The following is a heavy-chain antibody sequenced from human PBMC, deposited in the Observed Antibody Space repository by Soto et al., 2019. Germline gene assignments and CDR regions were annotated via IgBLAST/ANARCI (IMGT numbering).Heavy chain of an antibody. CDR3: ARHDCISSSCYYYYYYGMDV. Sequence: QVHLVQSGAEVKKPGSSVKVSCKASGGTFSNYAISWVRQAPGQGLEWMGGIIPIFDTANYAQKFQGGVTITADQSTSTAYMELSSLRSEDTAVYYCARHDCISSSCYYYYYYGMDVWGQGTTVTVSS. CDR2: IIPIFDTA. CDR1: GGTFSNYA. J-gene: IGHJ6*02. D-gene: IGHD2-2*01. V-gene: IGHV1-69*12.